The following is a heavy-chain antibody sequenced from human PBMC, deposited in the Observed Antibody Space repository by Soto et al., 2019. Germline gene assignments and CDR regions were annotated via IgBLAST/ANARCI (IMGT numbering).Heavy chain of an antibody. CDR1: GYTFTSYY. D-gene: IGHD3-10*01. CDR3: ARDWPYYYGSGKNGMDV. CDR2: INPSGGST. V-gene: IGHV1-46*01. J-gene: IGHJ6*02. Sequence: AAVKVSCKASGYTFTSYYMHWVRQAPGQGLEWMGIINPSGGSTSYAQKFQGRVTMTRDTSTSTVYMELSSLRSEDTAVYYCARDWPYYYGSGKNGMDVWGQGTTVTVYS.